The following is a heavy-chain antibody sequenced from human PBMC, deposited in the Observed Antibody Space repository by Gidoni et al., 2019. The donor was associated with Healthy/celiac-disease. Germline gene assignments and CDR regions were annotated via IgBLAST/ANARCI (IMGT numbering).Heavy chain of an antibody. CDR3: ARVGSGSYYGRGYFDY. D-gene: IGHD1-26*01. J-gene: IGHJ4*02. CDR2: ISSSSSTI. Sequence: EVQLVEAGGGLVQPGGSLRLSCAASGFTFRSYSMNVVRQAPGKGLEWVSYISSSSSTIYYADSVKGRFTISRDNAKNSLYLQMNSLRAEDTAVYYCARVGSGSYYGRGYFDYWGQGTLVTVSS. V-gene: IGHV3-48*01. CDR1: GFTFRSYS.